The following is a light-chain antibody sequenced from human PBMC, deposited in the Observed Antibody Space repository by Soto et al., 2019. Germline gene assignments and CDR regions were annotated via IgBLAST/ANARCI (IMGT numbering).Light chain of an antibody. Sequence: EIVMTQSPVTLSVFPWERATLSCRASQSVGATVAWYHQRPGQAPRLLISGASTRATGVPARVSASGSGTAFTLPITSLQSDDFGVYYCQRYADWPTTFGQGTRVEIK. CDR2: GAS. V-gene: IGKV3-15*01. CDR3: QRYADWPTT. J-gene: IGKJ1*01. CDR1: QSVGAT.